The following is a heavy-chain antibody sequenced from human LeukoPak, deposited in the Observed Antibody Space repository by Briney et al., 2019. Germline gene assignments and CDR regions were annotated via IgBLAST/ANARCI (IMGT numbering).Heavy chain of an antibody. CDR1: GGSITNSDYY. Sequence: SETLTLTCIVSGGSITNSDYYWGWIRQPPGKGLEWIGYIYYSGSTNYNPSLKSRVTISVDTSKNQFSLKLSSVTAADTAVYYCARVRYSSGWYGELYYFDYWGQGTLVTVSS. CDR2: IYYSGST. D-gene: IGHD6-19*01. CDR3: ARVRYSSGWYGELYYFDY. J-gene: IGHJ4*02. V-gene: IGHV4-61*08.